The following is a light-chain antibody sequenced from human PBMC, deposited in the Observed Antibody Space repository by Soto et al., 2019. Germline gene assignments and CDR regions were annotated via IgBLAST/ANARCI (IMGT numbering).Light chain of an antibody. Sequence: DIQMTQSPSSLSASVGDRVTITCRASQSISTYLNWYQQKPGKAPKLLIYAASTLQSGVPSRFRGSGSGTDFTLTITFLQPEDFATYYCQQSYSTPDTFGPGTTVDAK. CDR2: AAS. J-gene: IGKJ3*01. CDR1: QSISTY. CDR3: QQSYSTPDT. V-gene: IGKV1-39*01.